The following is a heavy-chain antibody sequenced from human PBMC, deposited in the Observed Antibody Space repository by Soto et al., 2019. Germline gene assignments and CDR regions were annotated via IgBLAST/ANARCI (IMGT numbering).Heavy chain of an antibody. CDR3: ARGDIVAIFGMDV. J-gene: IGHJ6*02. CDR2: INPSGGST. D-gene: IGHD5-12*01. CDR1: GHTFTSYY. Sequence: GASVKVSCKASGHTFTSYYMHWARQAPGQGLEWMGIINPSGGSTTYAQKFQGRVTMTRDTSTSTVYMELSSLRSEDTAVYYCARGDIVAIFGMDVWGQGTTVTVSS. V-gene: IGHV1-46*01.